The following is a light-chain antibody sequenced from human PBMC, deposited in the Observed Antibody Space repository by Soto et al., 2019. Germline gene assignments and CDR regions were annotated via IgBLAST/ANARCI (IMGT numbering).Light chain of an antibody. CDR2: RDS. Sequence: SYELTQPLSVSVALGQTATISCGGDNGGSKNVQWYQRKPGQAPLMVIYRDSGRPSEIPERFSGSHSGNTATLTITRAQGGDEAAYYCQVWDSNTAHVLFGGGTKLTVL. V-gene: IGLV3-9*01. J-gene: IGLJ2*01. CDR1: NGGSKN. CDR3: QVWDSNTAHVL.